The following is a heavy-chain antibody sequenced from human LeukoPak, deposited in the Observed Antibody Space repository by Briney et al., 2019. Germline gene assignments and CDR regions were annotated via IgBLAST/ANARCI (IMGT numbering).Heavy chain of an antibody. CDR2: IYTSGST. J-gene: IGHJ6*02. Sequence: SESLSLTCTGSGGSISSYYWSWIRQPAGKGLEWIGRIYTSGSTNYNPSLKSRVTMSVDTSKNQFSLKLSSVTAADTAVYYCAREGEDLRFLEWLPRDGMDVWGQGTTVTVSS. D-gene: IGHD3-3*01. CDR1: GGSISSYY. CDR3: AREGEDLRFLEWLPRDGMDV. V-gene: IGHV4-4*07.